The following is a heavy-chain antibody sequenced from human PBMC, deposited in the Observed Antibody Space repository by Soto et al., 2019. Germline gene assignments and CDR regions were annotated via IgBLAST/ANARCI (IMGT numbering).Heavy chain of an antibody. Sequence: ASVNVSCKASGYTFTSYDINWVRQATGQGLEWMGWMNPNSGNTGYAQKFQGSVTMTRNTSISTAYMELSSLRSEDTAVYYCARASGSYYYYYGMDVWGQGTTVTVSS. CDR2: MNPNSGNT. CDR3: ARASGSYYYYYGMDV. CDR1: GYTFTSYD. D-gene: IGHD1-26*01. J-gene: IGHJ6*02. V-gene: IGHV1-8*01.